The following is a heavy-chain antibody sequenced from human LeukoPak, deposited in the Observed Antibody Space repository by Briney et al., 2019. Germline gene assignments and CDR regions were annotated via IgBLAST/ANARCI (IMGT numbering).Heavy chain of an antibody. CDR1: GYTFTGYY. J-gene: IGHJ5*02. D-gene: IGHD3-3*02. Sequence: ASVKVSCKASGYTFTGYYMHWVRQAPGQGLECMGWINPNSGGTNYAQKFQGRGTMTRDTSISTAYMELSRLRSDDTAVYYCARDLASEIDPWGQGTLVTVSS. CDR2: INPNSGGT. CDR3: ARDLASEIDP. V-gene: IGHV1-2*02.